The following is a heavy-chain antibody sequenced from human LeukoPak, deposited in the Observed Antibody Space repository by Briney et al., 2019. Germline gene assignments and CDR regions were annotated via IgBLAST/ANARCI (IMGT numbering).Heavy chain of an antibody. J-gene: IGHJ6*02. D-gene: IGHD2-15*01. V-gene: IGHV3-30*18. CDR3: AKDRQPPIDPGYYYYGMDV. Sequence: PGGSLRLSCAASGFTFSSYGMHWVRQAPGKGLEWVAVISYDGSNKYYADSVKGRFTISRDNSKNTLYLQMNSLRAEDTAVYYCAKDRQPPIDPGYYYYGMDVWGQGTTVTVSS. CDR2: ISYDGSNK. CDR1: GFTFSSYG.